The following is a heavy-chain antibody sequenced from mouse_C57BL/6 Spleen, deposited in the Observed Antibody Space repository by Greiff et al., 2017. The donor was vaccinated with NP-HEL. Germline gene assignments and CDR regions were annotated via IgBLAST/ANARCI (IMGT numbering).Heavy chain of an antibody. Sequence: VQLQQSGPELVKPGASVKISCKASGYTFTDYYMNWVKQSHGKSLEWIGDINPNNGGTSYNQKFKGKATLTVDKSSSTAYMELRSLTSEDSAVDYCARVPSYYYAMDYWGQGTSVTVSS. D-gene: IGHD6-1*01. CDR3: ARVPSYYYAMDY. CDR2: INPNNGGT. V-gene: IGHV1-26*01. J-gene: IGHJ4*01. CDR1: GYTFTDYY.